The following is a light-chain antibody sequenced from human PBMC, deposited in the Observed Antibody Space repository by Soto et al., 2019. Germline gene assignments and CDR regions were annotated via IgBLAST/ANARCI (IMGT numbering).Light chain of an antibody. CDR3: SAYTARSTLV. CDR2: EVR. V-gene: IGLV2-14*01. J-gene: IGLJ3*02. CDR1: MRDVGAYNL. Sequence: QSALTQPASESGSAGQSITISCSGTMRDVGAYNLVSWYQQHPGTAPKLIIYEVRNRPSGISSRFSGPRSGNTASLTISGLQSEDEGDYYCSAYTARSTLVFGGGTKLTVL.